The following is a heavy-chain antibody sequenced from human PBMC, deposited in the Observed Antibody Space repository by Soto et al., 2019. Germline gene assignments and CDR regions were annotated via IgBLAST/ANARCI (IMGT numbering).Heavy chain of an antibody. Sequence: ASVKVSCKASGYTFTGYYMHWVRQAPGQGLEWTGWINPNSGGTNYAQKFQGRVTMTRDTSISTAYMELSRLRSDDTAVYYCARPRGNYYDSSGYHDAFDIWGQGTMVTVS. D-gene: IGHD3-22*01. J-gene: IGHJ3*02. CDR3: ARPRGNYYDSSGYHDAFDI. CDR1: GYTFTGYY. CDR2: INPNSGGT. V-gene: IGHV1-2*02.